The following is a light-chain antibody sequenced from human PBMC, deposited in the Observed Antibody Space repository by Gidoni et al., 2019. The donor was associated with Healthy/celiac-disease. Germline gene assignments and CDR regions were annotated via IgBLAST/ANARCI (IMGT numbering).Light chain of an antibody. CDR2: GNS. CDR3: QSYDSSLV. J-gene: IGLJ2*01. Sequence: QSVLTQPPSVSGAPGQRVTISCTGSSPNIGAGYDVHWYQQLPGTAPKLLIYGNSNRPSGVPDRFSGSKSGTSASLAITGLQAEDEADYYCQSYDSSLVFGGGTKLT. CDR1: SPNIGAGYD. V-gene: IGLV1-40*01.